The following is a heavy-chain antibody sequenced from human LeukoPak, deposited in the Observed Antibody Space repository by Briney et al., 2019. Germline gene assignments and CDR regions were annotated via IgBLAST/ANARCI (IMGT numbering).Heavy chain of an antibody. Sequence: RTSETLSLTCTVPGGSISSNFWSWIRQPPGKGLEYIGYIYNSGTTNYNPSLKSRVTISVDTSRNQFSLKLSSVTAADTAIYYCAKSFSETERATITAYWGQGILVTVSS. CDR3: AKSFSETERATITAY. J-gene: IGHJ4*02. V-gene: IGHV4-59*01. D-gene: IGHD5-24*01. CDR1: GGSISSNF. CDR2: IYNSGTT.